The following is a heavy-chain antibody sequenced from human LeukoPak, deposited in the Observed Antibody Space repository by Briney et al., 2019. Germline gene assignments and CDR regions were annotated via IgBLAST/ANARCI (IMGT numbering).Heavy chain of an antibody. D-gene: IGHD2-2*01. V-gene: IGHV3-23*01. J-gene: IGHJ4*02. CDR1: GFTFSSYS. CDR2: ISCNAGST. Sequence: GSLRLPCAASGFTFSSYSMGWVRQAPGEGLELVSAISCNAGSTYYADSVKGRFTISRDNSKNTLYLQMNSLRAEDTAVYYCAKGSYCSSTTCYGVADRIDYWGQGTLVTVSS. CDR3: AKGSYCSSTTCYGVADRIDY.